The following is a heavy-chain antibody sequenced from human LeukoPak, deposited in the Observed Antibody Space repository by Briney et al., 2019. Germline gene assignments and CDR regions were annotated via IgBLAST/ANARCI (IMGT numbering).Heavy chain of an antibody. CDR1: GYSFTSYW. J-gene: IGHJ4*02. CDR2: INPSGGST. D-gene: IGHD2-15*01. Sequence: GESLKISCKGSGYSFTSYWIGWVGQAPGQGLEWMGIINPSGGSTSYAQKFQGRVTMTRDTSTSTVYMELSSLRSEDTAVYYCARDPAYCSGGSCYSANYFDYWGQGTLVTVSS. CDR3: ARDPAYCSGGSCYSANYFDY. V-gene: IGHV1-46*01.